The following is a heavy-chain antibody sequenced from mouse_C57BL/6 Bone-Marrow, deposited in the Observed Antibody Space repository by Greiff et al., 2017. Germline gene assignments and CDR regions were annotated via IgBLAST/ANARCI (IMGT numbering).Heavy chain of an antibody. J-gene: IGHJ3*01. CDR2: INPNYGTT. D-gene: IGHD2-1*01. Sequence: VQLQQSGPELVKPGASVKISCKASGYSFTDYNMNWVKQSNGKSLEWIGVINPNYGTTSYNQKFKGRATLTVDQSSSTAYMQLNSLTSDDSAVYYCARGGYYGNPAWFAYWGQGTLVTVSA. V-gene: IGHV1-39*01. CDR3: ARGGYYGNPAWFAY. CDR1: GYSFTDYN.